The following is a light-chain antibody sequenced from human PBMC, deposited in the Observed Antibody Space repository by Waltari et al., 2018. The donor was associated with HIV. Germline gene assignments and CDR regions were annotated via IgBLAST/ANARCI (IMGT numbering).Light chain of an antibody. Sequence: QSVLTQPPSTSATPGQRVTILCSGASSNIGSHFVSWYQHLPGATPKLLIYESDRRPSGVPDRFVGSESGTSASLAISGRRSEDEADYYCAAWDNYLNAWVFGGGTRVTVL. J-gene: IGLJ3*02. CDR1: SSNIGSHF. V-gene: IGLV1-47*01. CDR2: ESD. CDR3: AAWDNYLNAWV.